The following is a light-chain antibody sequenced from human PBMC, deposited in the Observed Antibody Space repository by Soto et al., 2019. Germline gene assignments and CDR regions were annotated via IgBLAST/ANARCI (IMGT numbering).Light chain of an antibody. Sequence: EIVMTQSPATLSLSPGERATLSCRASQSVSSNLAWYQQKPGQAPRLLIYGASTRATGIPARFSGSGSGTEFTPTISSLQSEDFAVYYCQQYNNWPPFTFGQGTRLEI. V-gene: IGKV3-15*01. CDR2: GAS. J-gene: IGKJ5*01. CDR1: QSVSSN. CDR3: QQYNNWPPFT.